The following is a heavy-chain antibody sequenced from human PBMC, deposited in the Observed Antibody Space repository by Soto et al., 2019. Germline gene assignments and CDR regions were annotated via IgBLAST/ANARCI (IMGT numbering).Heavy chain of an antibody. CDR3: AISQDRGGRTTFIY. D-gene: IGHD3-16*01. Sequence: GGSLRLSCAVSGFTFDDNAMHWVRQAPEKGLEWVSGINWKSDIGYADSVKGRFTISRDSAENSLYLQMNSLRAEDTALYYCAISQDRGGRTTFIYWGQGTQVTVSS. CDR2: INWKSDI. J-gene: IGHJ4*02. V-gene: IGHV3-9*01. CDR1: GFTFDDNA.